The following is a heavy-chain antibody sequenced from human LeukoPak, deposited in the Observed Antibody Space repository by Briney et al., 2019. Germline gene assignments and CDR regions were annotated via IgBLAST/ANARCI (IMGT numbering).Heavy chain of an antibody. V-gene: IGHV4-61*02. D-gene: IGHD5-12*01. J-gene: IGHJ4*02. CDR3: ARERGYSGYDYQDFDY. Sequence: SQTLSLTCTVSGGSISSGSYYWSWIRQPAGKGLEWIGRIYTSGSTNYNPSLKSRVTISVDTSKNRFSLKLSSVTAADTAVYYCARERGYSGYDYQDFDYWGQGTLVTVSS. CDR1: GGSISSGSYY. CDR2: IYTSGST.